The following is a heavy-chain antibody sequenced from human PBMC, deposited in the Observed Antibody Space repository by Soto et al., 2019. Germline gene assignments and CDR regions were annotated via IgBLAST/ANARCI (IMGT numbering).Heavy chain of an antibody. CDR2: INPSGGST. Sequence: ASVKVSCKASGYTFTSYYMHWVRQAPGQGLEWMGIINPSGGSTSYAQKFQGRVTMTRDTSTSTAYMELSSLRSEDTAVYYCARANKGYSSSPYYYYYMDVWGKGTTVTVSS. V-gene: IGHV1-46*01. CDR1: GYTFTSYY. D-gene: IGHD6-6*01. CDR3: ARANKGYSSSPYYYYYMDV. J-gene: IGHJ6*03.